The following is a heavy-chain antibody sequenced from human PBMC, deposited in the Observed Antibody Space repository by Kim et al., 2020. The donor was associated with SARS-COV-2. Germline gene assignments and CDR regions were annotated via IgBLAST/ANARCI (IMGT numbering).Heavy chain of an antibody. CDR3: TTVASGFDSSGYAIDY. D-gene: IGHD3-22*01. V-gene: IGHV3-15*01. J-gene: IGHJ4*02. Sequence: PVKGRFTISRDDSKNTLYLQMNSLKTEDTAVYYCTTVASGFDSSGYAIDYWGQGTLVTVSS.